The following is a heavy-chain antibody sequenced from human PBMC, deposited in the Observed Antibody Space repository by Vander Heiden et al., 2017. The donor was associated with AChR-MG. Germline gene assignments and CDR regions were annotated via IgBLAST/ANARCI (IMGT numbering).Heavy chain of an antibody. CDR2: IYYSGST. J-gene: IGHJ6*02. Sequence: QVQLQESGPGLVKPSETLSLTCTVSGGSLRSYYWSGIRQPPGKGLEWIGYIYYSGSTNYNPSLKSRVTISVDTSKNQFSLKLSSVTAADTAVYYCARQGYYYGSGSYYYYYYGMDVWGQGTTVTVSS. CDR3: ARQGYYYGSGSYYYYYYGMDV. D-gene: IGHD3-10*01. V-gene: IGHV4-59*08. CDR1: GGSLRSYY.